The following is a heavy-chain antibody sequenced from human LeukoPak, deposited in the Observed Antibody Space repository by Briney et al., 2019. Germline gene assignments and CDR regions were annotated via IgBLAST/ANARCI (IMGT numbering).Heavy chain of an antibody. CDR1: GFTVSSNS. CDR3: AKGASYDSSGYYPTYYYYYMDV. J-gene: IGHJ6*03. Sequence: PGGSLRLSCTVSGFTVSSNSWSWVRQAPGKGLEWVSFIYSGGNTHYSDSVKGRFTISRDNSKNTLYLQMNSLRAEDTAVYYCAKGASYDSSGYYPTYYYYYMDVWGKGTTVTISS. CDR2: IYSGGNT. V-gene: IGHV3-53*05. D-gene: IGHD3-22*01.